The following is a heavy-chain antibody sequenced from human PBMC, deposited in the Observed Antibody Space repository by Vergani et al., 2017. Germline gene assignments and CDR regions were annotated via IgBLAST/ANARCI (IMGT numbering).Heavy chain of an antibody. D-gene: IGHD5-12*01. J-gene: IGHJ4*02. CDR3: ARAIGATSRGTYYFDY. CDR1: GFPFSDYY. Sequence: QVQLVESGGGLVKPGGSLRLSCAASGFPFSDYYMSWIRQAPGKGLEWVSAISGSGGSTYYADSVKGRFTISRDNSKNSLYLQINSLRAEDTAVYCWARAIGATSRGTYYFDYWGQGTLVTVSS. V-gene: IGHV3-11*04. CDR2: ISGSGGST.